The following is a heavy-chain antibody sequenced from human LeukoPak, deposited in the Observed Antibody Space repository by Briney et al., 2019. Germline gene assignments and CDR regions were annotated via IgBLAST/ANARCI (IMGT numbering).Heavy chain of an antibody. D-gene: IGHD3-3*01. CDR1: GFTFSDYY. J-gene: IGHJ6*03. V-gene: IGHV3-11*04. CDR2: ISSSGCTI. CDR3: ARDRRFLEWLLPYYYYMHA. Sequence: GGSLRLSCAASGFTFSDYYMSWIRQAPAKGLAGVSYISSSGCTIHYADSLKGRFTISRDNAKNSLYLQMNSLRAEDRAVYYCARDRRFLEWLLPYYYYMHAWGKGTTVTVSS.